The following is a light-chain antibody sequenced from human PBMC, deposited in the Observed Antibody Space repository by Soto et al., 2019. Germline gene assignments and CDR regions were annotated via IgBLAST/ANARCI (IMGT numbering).Light chain of an antibody. J-gene: IGKJ4*01. Sequence: EIVLTQSPATLSLSPGERATLSCRASQSVSSYLAWYQQKPGQAPRLLIYDASKRATGIPARFSGSGSGTDITLTISSLEHEDLAVYYFQQRSNWPLTFGGGTKVEIK. V-gene: IGKV3-11*01. CDR1: QSVSSY. CDR2: DAS. CDR3: QQRSNWPLT.